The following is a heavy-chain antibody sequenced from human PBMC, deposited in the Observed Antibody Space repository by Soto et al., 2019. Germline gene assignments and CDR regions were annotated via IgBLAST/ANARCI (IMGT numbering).Heavy chain of an antibody. D-gene: IGHD6-6*01. Sequence: SLRLSCAASGFTFSSYWMSWVRQAPGKGLEWVANIKQDGSEKYYVDSVKGRFTISRDNAKNSLYLQMNSLRAEDTAVYYCARERGFSSSSNGMDVWGQGTTVTVSS. CDR1: GFTFSSYW. V-gene: IGHV3-7*01. CDR2: IKQDGSEK. CDR3: ARERGFSSSSNGMDV. J-gene: IGHJ6*02.